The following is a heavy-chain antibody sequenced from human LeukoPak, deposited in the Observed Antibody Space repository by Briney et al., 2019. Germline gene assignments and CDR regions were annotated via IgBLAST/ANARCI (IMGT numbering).Heavy chain of an antibody. CDR3: ARDPVGGSTIFDY. CDR1: GDSVSSNSAA. D-gene: IGHD1-26*01. V-gene: IGHV6-1*01. CDR2: TYYRSKWYY. Sequence: SQTLSLACAISGDSVSSNSAAWNWIRQSPSRGLEWLGRTYYRSKWYYDYAVAVKSRISINPDTSKNQFSLQLSSVTPEDTAVYYCARDPVGGSTIFDYWGQGTLVTVSS. J-gene: IGHJ4*02.